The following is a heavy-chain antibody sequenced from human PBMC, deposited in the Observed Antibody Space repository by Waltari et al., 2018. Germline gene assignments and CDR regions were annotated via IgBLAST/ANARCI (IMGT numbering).Heavy chain of an antibody. D-gene: IGHD3-10*01. CDR3: ARMSITMVQGVIIIYYFDY. V-gene: IGHV4-59*11. J-gene: IGHJ4*02. CDR1: GGSISSHY. CDR2: IYYSGST. Sequence: QVQLQESGPGLVKPSETLSLTCTVSGGSISSHYWSWIRQPPGKGLEWIGYIYYSGSTNYNPALKSRVTISVDTSKNQFSLKLSSVTAADTAVYYCARMSITMVQGVIIIYYFDYWGQGTLVTVSS.